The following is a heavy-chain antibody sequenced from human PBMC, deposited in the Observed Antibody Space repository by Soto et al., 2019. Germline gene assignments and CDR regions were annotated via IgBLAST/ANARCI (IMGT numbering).Heavy chain of an antibody. Sequence: GGSLRLSCAASGFTFSNYAMDWVRQAPGKGLEWVSAISNSFSDGNTHYADSVKGRSTISRDNDKNTVFLQMNSLRAEDTAIYYCAKVFSPEGANYFDYWGQGTLVTVS. J-gene: IGHJ4*02. CDR1: GFTFSNYA. CDR2: ISNSFSDGNT. V-gene: IGHV3-23*01. D-gene: IGHD1-26*01. CDR3: AKVFSPEGANYFDY.